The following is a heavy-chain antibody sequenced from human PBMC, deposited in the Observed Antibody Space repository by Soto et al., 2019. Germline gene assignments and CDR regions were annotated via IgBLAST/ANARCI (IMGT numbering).Heavy chain of an antibody. D-gene: IGHD1-26*01. V-gene: IGHV6-1*01. Sequence: SQTLSLTCAISGDSVSSNSATWSWIRQSPSRGLEWLGRTYYRSKWYNDYAVSVKSRISIKPDTSKNQFSLQLNSVTPEDTAVYYCARGFLGATMDWGQGTLVTVS. CDR3: ARGFLGATMD. CDR2: TYYRSKWYN. J-gene: IGHJ4*02. CDR1: GDSVSSNSAT.